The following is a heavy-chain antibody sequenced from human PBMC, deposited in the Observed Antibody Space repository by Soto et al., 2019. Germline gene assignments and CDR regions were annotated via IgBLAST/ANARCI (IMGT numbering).Heavy chain of an antibody. CDR2: IYPFYSDT. Sequence: GESLKISCKGSGYSFTSYWIFWVRQMPVKGLEFMGIIYPFYSDTRYSPSFQGHVSFSSYNSISTSYLQLSSLKASDTAIYYCARHHTMVRGAITHFDYWGQGTLVTVSS. D-gene: IGHD3-10*01. CDR1: GYSFTSYW. CDR3: ARHHTMVRGAITHFDY. J-gene: IGHJ4*02. V-gene: IGHV5-51*01.